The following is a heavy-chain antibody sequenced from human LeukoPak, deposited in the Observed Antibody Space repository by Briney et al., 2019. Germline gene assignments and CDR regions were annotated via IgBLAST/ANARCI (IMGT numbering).Heavy chain of an antibody. CDR2: IYYGGST. D-gene: IGHD2-15*01. CDR3: ARALGYCSGGSCTRGYNWFDP. Sequence: PSETLSLTCTVSGGSISSSDYYWGWIRQPPWKGLEWIGSIYYGGSTYYNPSLKSRVTITVDTSMNQFSLKLSFVTTADTAVYYCARALGYCSGGSCTRGYNWFDPWGQGTPVTVPS. V-gene: IGHV4-39*01. J-gene: IGHJ5*02. CDR1: GGSISSSDYY.